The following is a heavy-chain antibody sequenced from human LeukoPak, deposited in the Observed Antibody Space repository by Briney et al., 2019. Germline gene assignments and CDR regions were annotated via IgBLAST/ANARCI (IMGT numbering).Heavy chain of an antibody. CDR2: ISAYNGNT. D-gene: IGHD6-19*01. CDR1: GYTFTSYA. V-gene: IGHV1-18*01. J-gene: IGHJ4*02. Sequence: ASVKVSCKASGYTFTSYAMNWVRQAPGQGLEWMGWISAYNGNTNYAQKLQGRVTMTTDTSTSTAYMELRSLRSDDTAVYYCARDPAVAGSYFDYWGQGTLVTVSS. CDR3: ARDPAVAGSYFDY.